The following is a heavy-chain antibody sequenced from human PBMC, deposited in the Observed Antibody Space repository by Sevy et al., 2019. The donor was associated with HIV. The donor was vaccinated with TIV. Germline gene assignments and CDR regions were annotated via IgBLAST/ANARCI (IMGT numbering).Heavy chain of an antibody. CDR2: IIPISDTA. Sequence: ASVKVSCKASGGTVSTYSLNWVRQAPGQGLEWMGGIIPISDTAHYAEKFQGRVTITADESTSTTYMEIRSLRSEDTAFYYCARSISYGLESWGQGTLVTVSS. CDR3: ARSISYGLES. J-gene: IGHJ4*02. CDR1: GGTVSTYS. D-gene: IGHD3-10*01. V-gene: IGHV1-69*13.